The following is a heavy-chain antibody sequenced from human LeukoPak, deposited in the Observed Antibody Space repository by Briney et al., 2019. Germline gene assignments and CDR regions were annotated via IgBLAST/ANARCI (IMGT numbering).Heavy chain of an antibody. J-gene: IGHJ4*02. CDR2: ISGSGGST. CDR3: AKWRNYYGSGSYVDY. V-gene: IGHV3-23*01. Sequence: GGSLRLSCTASGFTFSNFWMGWVRQAPGKGLEWVSAISGSGGSTYYADSVKGRFTISRDNSKNTLYLQMNSLRAEDTAVYYCAKWRNYYGSGSYVDYWGQGTLVTVSS. CDR1: GFTFSNFW. D-gene: IGHD3-10*01.